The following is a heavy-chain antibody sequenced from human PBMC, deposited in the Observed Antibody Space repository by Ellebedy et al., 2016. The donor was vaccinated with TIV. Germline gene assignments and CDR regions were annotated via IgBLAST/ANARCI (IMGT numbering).Heavy chain of an antibody. CDR2: IGADQNDM. CDR3: ARDDALDGGYLDS. CDR1: GFAFSGAFSGYC. V-gene: IGHV3-21*04. D-gene: IGHD3-16*01. J-gene: IGHJ4*02. Sequence: PGGSLRLSCAASGFAFSGAFSGYCMNWVRQAPGKGLEWVSSIGADQNDMHYTDSVKGRFTISRDNSKNTLFLQMNNLRVEDTAMYYCARDDALDGGYLDSWGQGTLVTVSS.